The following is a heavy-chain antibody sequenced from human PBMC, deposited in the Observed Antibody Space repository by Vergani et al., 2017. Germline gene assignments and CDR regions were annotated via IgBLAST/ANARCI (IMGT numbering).Heavy chain of an antibody. CDR1: GYTFSNYY. V-gene: IGHV1-46*03. J-gene: IGHJ4*02. D-gene: IGHD3-9*01. CDR2: INPSGGHT. CDR3: ARWDYGILTGYRY. Sequence: QVQVVQSGAEVKKSGASVKVSCKTSGYTFSNYYMHWVRQAPGQGLEWMGIINPSGGHTNYAQKFKGRVTMTRATSTSTVYMELSSLGSEDTAIYYCARWDYGILTGYRYWGQGTLVTVSA.